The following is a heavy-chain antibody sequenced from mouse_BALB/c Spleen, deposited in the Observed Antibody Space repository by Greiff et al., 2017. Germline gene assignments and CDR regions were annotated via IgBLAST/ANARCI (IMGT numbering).Heavy chain of an antibody. D-gene: IGHD2-1*01. V-gene: IGHV5-6-5*01. Sequence: EVKLMESGGGLVKPGGSLKLSCAASGFTFSSYAMSWVRQTPEKRLEWVASISSGGSTYYPDSVKGRFTISRDNARNILYLQMSSLRSEDTAMYYCARKYGNYGFAYWGQGTLVTVSA. CDR3: ARKYGNYGFAY. CDR1: GFTFSSYA. J-gene: IGHJ3*01. CDR2: ISSGGST.